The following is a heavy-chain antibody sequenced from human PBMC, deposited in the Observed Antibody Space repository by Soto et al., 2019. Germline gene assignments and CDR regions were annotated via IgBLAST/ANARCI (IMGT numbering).Heavy chain of an antibody. CDR2: ISWNSGSI. CDR3: AKDIGAYYGSGSPIDY. Sequence: EVQLVESGGGLVQPGRSLRLSCAASGFTFDDYAMHWVRQAPGKGLEWVSGISWNSGSIGYADSVKGRFTISRDNAKNSLYLQMNSLRAEDTALYYCAKDIGAYYGSGSPIDYWGQGTLVTVSS. CDR1: GFTFDDYA. J-gene: IGHJ4*02. V-gene: IGHV3-9*01. D-gene: IGHD3-10*01.